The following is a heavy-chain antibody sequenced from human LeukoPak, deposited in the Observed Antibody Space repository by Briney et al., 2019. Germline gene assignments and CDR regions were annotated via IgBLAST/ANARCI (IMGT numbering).Heavy chain of an antibody. Sequence: SETLSLTCTVSGGSISSYYWSWIRQPPGKGLEWIGYIYYSGSTNYNPSLKSRVTISVDTSKNRFSLKLSSVTAADTAVYYCASSYYVWGRSDYWGQGTLVTVSS. CDR1: GGSISSYY. CDR3: ASSYYVWGRSDY. D-gene: IGHD3-16*01. CDR2: IYYSGST. V-gene: IGHV4-59*01. J-gene: IGHJ4*02.